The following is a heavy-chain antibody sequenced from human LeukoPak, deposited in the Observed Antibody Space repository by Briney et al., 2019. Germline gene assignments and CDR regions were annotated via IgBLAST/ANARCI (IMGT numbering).Heavy chain of an antibody. V-gene: IGHV4-31*03. Sequence: SETLSLTCTVSGGSISSGGYSWSWIRQHPGKGLEWIGYIYYSGSTYYNPSLKSRVTISVDTSKNQFSLKLSSVTAADTAVYYCARQEYDVYSSGWYYFDYWGQGTLVTVSS. CDR1: GGSISSGGYS. J-gene: IGHJ4*02. D-gene: IGHD6-19*01. CDR3: ARQEYDVYSSGWYYFDY. CDR2: IYYSGST.